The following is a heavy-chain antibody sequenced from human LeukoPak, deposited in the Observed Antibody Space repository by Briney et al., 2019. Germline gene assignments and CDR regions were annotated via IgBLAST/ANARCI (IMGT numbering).Heavy chain of an antibody. CDR1: GFTFSNYA. D-gene: IGHD6-19*01. Sequence: GGSLRLSCEASGFTFSNYAMTWVRQAPGKGLEWVSTISGSGVTTHYADSVKGRFTISRDNSKHTLYLQMNSLRAEDTALYYCAKVGGYTTGWSDYWGQGTLVTVSS. V-gene: IGHV3-23*01. CDR2: ISGSGVTT. J-gene: IGHJ4*02. CDR3: AKVGGYTTGWSDY.